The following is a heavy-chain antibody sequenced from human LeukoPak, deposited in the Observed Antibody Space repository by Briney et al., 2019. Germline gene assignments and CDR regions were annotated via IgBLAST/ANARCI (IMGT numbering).Heavy chain of an antibody. CDR3: ARGLTGKLGWFDP. Sequence: ASVKVSCKASGGTFSSYAISWVRQAPGQGLEWMGRIIPILGIANYAQKFQGRVTITADESTSTAYMELSSLRSEDTAVYYCARGLTGKLGWFDPWGQGTLVTVSS. J-gene: IGHJ5*02. D-gene: IGHD1-20*01. V-gene: IGHV1-69*04. CDR1: GGTFSSYA. CDR2: IIPILGIA.